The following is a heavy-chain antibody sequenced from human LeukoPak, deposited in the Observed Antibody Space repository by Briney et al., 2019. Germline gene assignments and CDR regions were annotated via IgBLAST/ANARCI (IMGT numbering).Heavy chain of an antibody. V-gene: IGHV3-33*01. D-gene: IGHD6-13*01. CDR2: IWYDGSNK. Sequence: GGSLRLSCAASGFTFSSYGMHWVCQAPGKGLEWVAVIWYDGSNKYYADSAKGRFTISRDNSKNTLYLQMNSLRAEDTAVYYCASIAAAGTGYWGQGTLVTVSS. J-gene: IGHJ4*02. CDR1: GFTFSSYG. CDR3: ASIAAAGTGY.